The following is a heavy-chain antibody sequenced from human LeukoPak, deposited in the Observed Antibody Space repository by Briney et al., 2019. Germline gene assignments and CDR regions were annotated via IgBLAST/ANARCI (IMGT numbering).Heavy chain of an antibody. CDR3: ARGVPYCGGDCSDYFDS. J-gene: IGHJ4*02. CDR1: GGSLNNYY. CDR2: MYPTGNT. Sequence: SETLSLTCTVSGGSLNNYYWSWIRQSAGKGLEWIGRMYPTGNTNYNPSLRGRVTMSVDTSKNQFSLSLTSGTASDTALYYCARGVPYCGGDCSDYFDSWGQGRLVTVSS. V-gene: IGHV4-4*07. D-gene: IGHD2-21*02.